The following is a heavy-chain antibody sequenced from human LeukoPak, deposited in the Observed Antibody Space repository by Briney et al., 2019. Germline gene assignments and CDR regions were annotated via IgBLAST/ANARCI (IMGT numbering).Heavy chain of an antibody. CDR1: GFTFGMYA. Sequence: GGSLRLSCAASGFTFGMYAMSWVRQAPGKGLEWVSTLSGSGGSTYYADSVKGRFTISGDESKNTLSLQMNSLRPEDTAVYYCAKNAAGIVLMVYAPLDSWGQGTLVTVSS. CDR3: AKNAAGIVLMVYAPLDS. J-gene: IGHJ4*02. V-gene: IGHV3-23*01. D-gene: IGHD2-8*01. CDR2: LSGSGGST.